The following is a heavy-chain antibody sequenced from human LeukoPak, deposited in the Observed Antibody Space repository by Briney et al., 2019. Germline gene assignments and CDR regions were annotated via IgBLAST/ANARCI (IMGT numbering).Heavy chain of an antibody. CDR2: IYYSGST. D-gene: IGHD6-19*01. V-gene: IGHV4-39*01. CDR3: ASWFSSGWYFDY. Sequence: PSETLSLTCTVSGGSISSSSYYWGWIRQPPGKGLEWIGSIYYSGSTYYNPSLKSRVTISVDTSKNQFSLKLSSVTAADTAVYYCASWFSSGWYFDYWGQGTLVTVSS. CDR1: GGSISSSSYY. J-gene: IGHJ4*02.